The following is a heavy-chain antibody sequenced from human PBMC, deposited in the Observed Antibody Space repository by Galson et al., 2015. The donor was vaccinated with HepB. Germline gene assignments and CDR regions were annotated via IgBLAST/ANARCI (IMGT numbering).Heavy chain of an antibody. CDR2: INSASTTI. J-gene: IGHJ4*02. CDR1: GFTFSDFI. Sequence: SLRLSCATSGFTFSDFIMNWVRQAPGKGLEWVSLINSASTTIYYADSVKGRFTVSRNNAQNSLFLQMNSLRVEDTAVYYCARQSPHGSIDYWGQGTLVTVSS. CDR3: ARQSPHGSIDY. D-gene: IGHD2-15*01. V-gene: IGHV3-48*04.